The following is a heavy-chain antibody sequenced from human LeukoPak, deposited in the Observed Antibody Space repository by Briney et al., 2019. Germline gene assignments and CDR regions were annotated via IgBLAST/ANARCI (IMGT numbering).Heavy chain of an antibody. D-gene: IGHD3-16*02. CDR1: GFTFASET. Sequence: GGSLRLSCAASGFTFASETMNWVRQAPGKGLEWVSSISSSSTYIYYADSVRGRFTISRDNAKNLSFLQMNSLRVEDTALYYCARGTQDDYVWGSYRHSWFDPWGQGILVTVSS. V-gene: IGHV3-21*01. J-gene: IGHJ5*02. CDR2: ISSSSTYI. CDR3: ARGTQDDYVWGSYRHSWFDP.